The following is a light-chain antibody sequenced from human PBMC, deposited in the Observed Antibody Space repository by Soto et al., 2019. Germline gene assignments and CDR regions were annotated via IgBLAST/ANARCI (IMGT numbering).Light chain of an antibody. CDR2: SDN. CDR1: SSNIGSNT. J-gene: IGLJ2*01. V-gene: IGLV1-44*01. CDR3: AAWDDSLNGLV. Sequence: QSVLTQPPSASGTPGQRVTISCSGSSSNIGSNTVNWYQQLPGTAPKLLIYSDNQRPSGVPDRFSVSKSGTSVSLAISGLQSDDEADYYCAAWDDSLNGLVFGVGTKLTVL.